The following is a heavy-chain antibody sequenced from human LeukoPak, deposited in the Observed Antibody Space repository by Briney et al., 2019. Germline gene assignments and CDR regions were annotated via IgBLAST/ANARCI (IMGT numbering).Heavy chain of an antibody. CDR1: GGSISSGDYY. V-gene: IGHV4-30-4*01. CDR3: ASRSVDFCSSTSCPVYYFDY. D-gene: IGHD2-2*01. J-gene: IGHJ4*02. CDR2: IYYSGST. Sequence: SQTLSLTCTVSGGSISSGDYYWSWIRQPPGKGLEWIGYIYYSGSTYYNPSLKSRVTISVDTSKNQFSLKLSSVTAADTAVYYCASRSVDFCSSTSCPVYYFDYWGQGTLVTVSS.